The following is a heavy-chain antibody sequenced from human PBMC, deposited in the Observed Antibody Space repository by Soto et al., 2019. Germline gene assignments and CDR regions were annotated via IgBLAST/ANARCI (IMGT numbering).Heavy chain of an antibody. J-gene: IGHJ5*02. CDR3: AKMGQLWLPAGFDP. D-gene: IGHD5-18*01. CDR2: ISGSGGST. V-gene: IGHV3-23*01. CDR1: GFTFSSSA. Sequence: PVGSLRLSCAASGFTFSSSAMSWVRQAPGKGLEWVSAISGSGGSTYYADSVKGRFTISRDNSKNTLYLQMNSLRAEDTAVYYCAKMGQLWLPAGFDPWGQGTLVIVSS.